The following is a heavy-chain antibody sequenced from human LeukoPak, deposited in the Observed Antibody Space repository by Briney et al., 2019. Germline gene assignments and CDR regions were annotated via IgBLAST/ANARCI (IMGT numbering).Heavy chain of an antibody. V-gene: IGHV1-69*05. CDR2: IIPIFGTA. D-gene: IGHD3-16*02. J-gene: IGHJ5*02. CDR3: ARDGSSSRFLNWFDP. Sequence: GASVKVSCKASGVTFSSYAISWVRQAPGQGLEWMGGIIPIFGTANYAQKFRGRVTITRDTSASTAYMELSSLRSEDMAVYYCARDGSSSRFLNWFDPWGQGTLVTVSS. CDR1: GVTFSSYA.